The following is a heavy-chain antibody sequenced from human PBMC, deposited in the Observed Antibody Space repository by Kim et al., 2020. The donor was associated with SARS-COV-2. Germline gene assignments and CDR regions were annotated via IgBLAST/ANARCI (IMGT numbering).Heavy chain of an antibody. D-gene: IGHD3-3*01. CDR3: AKEIGSGLPLED. J-gene: IGHJ4*02. Sequence: GGSLRLSCAASGFTFSNHGMHWVRQAPGKGLDWVAVVAHDGGVQFYADSAKGRFTISRDNSRNTLYLQMNSLRVDDTAAYYCAKEIGSGLPLEDWGQGTL. CDR1: GFTFSNHG. CDR2: VAHDGGVQ. V-gene: IGHV3-30*18.